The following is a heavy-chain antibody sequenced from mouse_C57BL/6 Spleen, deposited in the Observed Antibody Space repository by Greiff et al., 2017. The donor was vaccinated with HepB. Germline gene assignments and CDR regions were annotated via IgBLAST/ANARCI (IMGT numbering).Heavy chain of an antibody. CDR3: TRVNWALDY. D-gene: IGHD4-1*01. Sequence: EVQVVESGEGLVKPGGSLKLSCAASGFTFSSYAMSWVRQTPEKRLEWVAYISSGGDYIYYADPVKGRFTISRDNARNTLYLQMSSLKSEDTAMYYCTRVNWALDYWGQGTTLTVSS. J-gene: IGHJ2*01. CDR1: GFTFSSYA. V-gene: IGHV5-9-1*02. CDR2: ISSGGDYI.